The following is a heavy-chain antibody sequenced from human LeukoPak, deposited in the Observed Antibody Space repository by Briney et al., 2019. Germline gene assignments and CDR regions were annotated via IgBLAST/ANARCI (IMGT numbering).Heavy chain of an antibody. J-gene: IGHJ6*02. V-gene: IGHV4-59*08. CDR2: IYYSEST. CDR1: DGSISSYY. Sequence: SETLSLTCTVSDGSISSYYWSWLRLPPGKGLEWIGYIYYSESTIYNPSLKTRVTISVHTSKNHLSLKLSSVTAADRSVYYCARLPPYSYGMDVWGQGTTVTVSS. CDR3: ARLPPYSYGMDV.